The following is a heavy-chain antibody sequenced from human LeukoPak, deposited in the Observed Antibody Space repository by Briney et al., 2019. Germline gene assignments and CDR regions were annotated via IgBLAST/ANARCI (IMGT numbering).Heavy chain of an antibody. CDR2: ISWNSNSI. V-gene: IGHV3-9*01. J-gene: IGHJ4*02. CDR1: GFTFDDYA. D-gene: IGHD6-19*01. CDR3: ARVQWLGSGYYFDY. Sequence: PGGSLRLSSAASGFTFDDYAMPWVREAPGKGLEWVSGISWNSNSIGYADSVKGRFTISRDNAKNSLYLQMNSLRAEDTAVYYCARVQWLGSGYYFDYWGQGTLVTVSS.